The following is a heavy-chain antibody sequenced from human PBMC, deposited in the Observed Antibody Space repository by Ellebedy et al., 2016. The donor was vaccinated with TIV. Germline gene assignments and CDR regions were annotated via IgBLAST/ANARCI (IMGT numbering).Heavy chain of an antibody. V-gene: IGHV3-48*01. J-gene: IGHJ6*02. CDR1: GFTFSGYS. D-gene: IGHD3-22*01. CDR3: ARGQYHDRGGFIPQLYYYYYGLDV. Sequence: GESLKISCAASGFTFSGYSMNWVRQAPGKGLEWVSYISSSSSTIYYADSVKGRFTISRDNAENSLYLQMNSLRAEDTAVYYCARGQYHDRGGFIPQLYYYYYGLDVWGQGTTVTVSS. CDR2: ISSSSSTI.